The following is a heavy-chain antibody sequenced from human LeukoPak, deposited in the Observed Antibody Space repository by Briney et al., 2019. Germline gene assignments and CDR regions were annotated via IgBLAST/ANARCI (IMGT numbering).Heavy chain of an antibody. Sequence: SVKVSFKASGGTFISYAISWVRQAPGQGLEWMGGIIPIFGTANYAQKFQGRVTITTDESTSTAYMELSSLRSEDTAVYYCARGVTPTYHYYYMDVWGKGTTVTVSS. CDR3: ARGVTPTYHYYYMDV. D-gene: IGHD4-11*01. J-gene: IGHJ6*03. CDR2: IIPIFGTA. CDR1: GGTFISYA. V-gene: IGHV1-69*05.